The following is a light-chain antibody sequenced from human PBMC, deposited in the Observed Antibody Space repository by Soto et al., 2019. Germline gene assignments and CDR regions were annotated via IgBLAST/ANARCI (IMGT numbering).Light chain of an antibody. CDR3: QQYGSSPRVT. CDR1: QSVSSSY. CDR2: SAS. J-gene: IGKJ5*01. Sequence: EIVLTQSPGTLSLSPGERATLSCRASQSVSSSYLAWYQQKPGQTPRLLIYSASSRATGIPDRFRGSGSGTDFTLTISRLEPEDYAVYYCQQYGSSPRVTFGQGTRL. V-gene: IGKV3-20*01.